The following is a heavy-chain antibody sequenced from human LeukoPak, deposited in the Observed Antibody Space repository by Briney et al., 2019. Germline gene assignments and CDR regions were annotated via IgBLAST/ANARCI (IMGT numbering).Heavy chain of an antibody. D-gene: IGHD2-15*01. Sequence: SEALSLTCTVSGGSISNYYWGWIRQPPGKGLEWIGYIYHSGSTNYNPSLKSRVTISVDTSKNQFSLKLSSVTAADTAVYYCARDLCVGGNCYGIDYWGQGTLVTVSS. CDR2: IYHSGST. CDR1: GGSISNYY. V-gene: IGHV4-59*01. CDR3: ARDLCVGGNCYGIDY. J-gene: IGHJ4*02.